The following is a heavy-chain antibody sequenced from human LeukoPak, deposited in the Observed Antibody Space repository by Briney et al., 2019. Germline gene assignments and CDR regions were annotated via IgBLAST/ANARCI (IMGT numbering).Heavy chain of an antibody. CDR3: SRVVGECSSTSCYGGYAFDI. V-gene: IGHV1-2*06. CDR2: INPNSGGT. D-gene: IGHD2-2*01. J-gene: IGHJ3*02. CDR1: GYTFTAYY. Sequence: ASVKVSCKASGYTFTAYYMHWVRQAPGQALEWMGRINPNSGGTNYAQKFQGRVTMTRDACISTGYMDLSRLRSDDMAVYYCSRVVGECSSTSCYGGYAFDIWGQGTMVTVSS.